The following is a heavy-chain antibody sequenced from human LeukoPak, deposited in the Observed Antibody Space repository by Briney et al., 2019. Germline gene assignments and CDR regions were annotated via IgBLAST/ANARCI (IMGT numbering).Heavy chain of an antibody. Sequence: KPSETLSPTCAVSGGSFSGYYWSWIRPPPGKGLEWIGEINHSGSTNYNPSLKSRVTISVDTSKNQLSLKLSSVTAADTAVYYCARGIYYDRSGPDYWGQGTLVTVSS. CDR2: INHSGST. J-gene: IGHJ4*02. CDR3: ARGIYYDRSGPDY. D-gene: IGHD3-22*01. CDR1: GGSFSGYY. V-gene: IGHV4-34*01.